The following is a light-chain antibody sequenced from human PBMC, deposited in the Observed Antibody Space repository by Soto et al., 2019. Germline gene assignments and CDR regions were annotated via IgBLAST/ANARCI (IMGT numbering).Light chain of an antibody. CDR1: QSISSY. J-gene: IGKJ3*01. Sequence: DIQMTQSPSSLSASVGDRVTITCRASQSISSYLNWYQQKPGKAPKLLIYAASSLQSGVPSRFSGSGSGTDFTLTISSLQPEDFATYYCQQSYSTPDTFCPGTKVDIK. CDR2: AAS. CDR3: QQSYSTPDT. V-gene: IGKV1-39*01.